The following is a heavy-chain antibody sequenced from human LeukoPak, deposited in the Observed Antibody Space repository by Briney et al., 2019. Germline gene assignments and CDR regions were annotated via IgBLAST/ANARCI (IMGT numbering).Heavy chain of an antibody. CDR1: GGSFSGYY. Sequence: SETLSLTCAVYGGSFSGYYWSWIRQPPGKGLEWIGEINHSGSTNYNPSLKSRVTISVDTSKNQFSLKLSSVTAADTAVYYCARQAAGTPDAFDIWGQGTMVTVSS. CDR2: INHSGST. J-gene: IGHJ3*02. D-gene: IGHD6-13*01. V-gene: IGHV4-34*01. CDR3: ARQAAGTPDAFDI.